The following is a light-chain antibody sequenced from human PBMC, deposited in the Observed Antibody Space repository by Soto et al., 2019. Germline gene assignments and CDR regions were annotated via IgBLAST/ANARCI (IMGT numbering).Light chain of an antibody. J-gene: IGLJ1*01. Sequence: SVLTQPASVSGSPGQSITISCTGTSSDVGAYNYVSCYQQQSGKAPKLTIHEVSNRPSGVSKRFSGSKSGNTASLTISGLQAEDEADYYCSTYTASRAYVFGIGTKVTV. V-gene: IGLV2-14*01. CDR3: STYTASRAYV. CDR2: EVS. CDR1: SSDVGAYNY.